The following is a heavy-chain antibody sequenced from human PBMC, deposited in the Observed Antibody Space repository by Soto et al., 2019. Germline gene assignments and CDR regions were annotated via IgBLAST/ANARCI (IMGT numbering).Heavy chain of an antibody. CDR1: GFSLNTYGVG. V-gene: IGHV2-5*02. D-gene: IGHD3-16*01. J-gene: IGHJ4*02. CDR2: IYWDNDK. CDR3: ARALGSWGAYYYDY. Sequence: QITLKESGPTLVKPTQTLTLTCTVSGFSLNTYGVGVGWIRQPPGKALEWLALIYWDNDKRYSPSLKSRLTITKDTPKNQLVLTMTNMDPVDAGTYYCARALGSWGAYYYDYWGQGTLLTVSS.